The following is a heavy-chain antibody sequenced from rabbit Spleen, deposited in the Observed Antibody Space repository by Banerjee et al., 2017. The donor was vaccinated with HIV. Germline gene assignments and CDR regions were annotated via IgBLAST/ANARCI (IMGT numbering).Heavy chain of an antibody. J-gene: IGHJ4*01. V-gene: IGHV1S40*01. CDR2: IGTGSGST. CDR1: GFSFSSGYY. D-gene: IGHD1-1*01. CDR3: ASGYSDVYFSL. Sequence: QQLVESGGGLVKPAASLTLTCTASGFSFSSGYYISWVRQAPGKGLEWIGCIGTGSGSTYYASWAKGRFTISKTSSTTVTLQMTSLTAADTATYFCASGYSDVYFSLWGPGTLVTVS.